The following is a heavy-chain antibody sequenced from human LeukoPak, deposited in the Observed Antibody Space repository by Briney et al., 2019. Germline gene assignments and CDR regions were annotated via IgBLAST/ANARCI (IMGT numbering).Heavy chain of an antibody. D-gene: IGHD5-12*01. Sequence: PSETLSLTCTVSGGSISSSSYYWGWIRQPPGKGLEWIGSIYYSGSTYYNPSLKSRVTISVDTSKNQFSLKLSSGTAADTAVYYCARRVVVATITWFDPWGQGTLVTVSS. CDR3: ARRVVVATITWFDP. J-gene: IGHJ5*02. CDR1: GGSISSSSYY. V-gene: IGHV4-39*01. CDR2: IYYSGST.